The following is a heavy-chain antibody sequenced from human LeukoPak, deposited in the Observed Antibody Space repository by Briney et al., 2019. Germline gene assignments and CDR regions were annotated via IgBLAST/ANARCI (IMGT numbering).Heavy chain of an antibody. CDR3: ARLGPYYDSSGYYYDY. Sequence: PSETLSLTCTVSGGSISSYYWSWIRQPPGKGLEWIGYIYYSGSTNYNPSLKSRVAISVDTSKNQFSLKLSSVTAADTAVYYCARLGPYYDSSGYYYDYWGQGTLVTVSS. D-gene: IGHD3-22*01. J-gene: IGHJ4*02. CDR1: GGSISSYY. CDR2: IYYSGST. V-gene: IGHV4-59*01.